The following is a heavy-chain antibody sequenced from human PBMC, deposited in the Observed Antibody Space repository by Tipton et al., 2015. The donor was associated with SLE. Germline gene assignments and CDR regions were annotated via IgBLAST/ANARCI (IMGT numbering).Heavy chain of an antibody. CDR1: GGSISTYY. CDR3: ARVRWELPPNDALGI. D-gene: IGHD2-15*01. Sequence: TLSLTCTVSGGSISTYYWNWIRQTPGEGLEWIGYIHYSGRTNYSPSLKSRATISLDTSKSQFSLKLTSVTAADTAVYYCARVRWELPPNDALGIWGQGTMVTVSS. V-gene: IGHV4-59*01. J-gene: IGHJ3*02. CDR2: IHYSGRT.